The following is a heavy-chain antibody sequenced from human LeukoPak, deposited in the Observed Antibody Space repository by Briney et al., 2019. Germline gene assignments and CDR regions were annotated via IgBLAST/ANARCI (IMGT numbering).Heavy chain of an antibody. CDR2: IYYSGST. CDR3: ARDKYYDFWSGYLQNYYYYMDV. V-gene: IGHV4-59*01. D-gene: IGHD3-3*01. J-gene: IGHJ6*03. Sequence: SETLSLTCTVSGGSISRYYWSWIRQPPRKGLEWIGYIYYSGSTNYNPSLKSRVTISVDTSKNQFSLKLSSVTAADTAVYYCARDKYYDFWSGYLQNYYYYMDVWGKGTTVTVSS. CDR1: GGSISRYY.